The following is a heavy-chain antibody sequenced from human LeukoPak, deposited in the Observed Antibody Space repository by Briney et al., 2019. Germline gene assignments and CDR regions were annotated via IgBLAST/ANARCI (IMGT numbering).Heavy chain of an antibody. D-gene: IGHD6-13*01. CDR1: GYSFTNYW. V-gene: IGHV5-51*01. CDR3: ARHIVAYSSSWYANWFDP. J-gene: IGHJ5*02. CDR2: IYPGDSDT. Sequence: GESLKISCKGSGYSFTNYWIGWVRQMPEKGLEWMGVIYPGDSDTRYSPSFQGQVTISADKSISTAYLQWSSLKASDTAMYYCARHIVAYSSSWYANWFDPWGQGTLVTVSS.